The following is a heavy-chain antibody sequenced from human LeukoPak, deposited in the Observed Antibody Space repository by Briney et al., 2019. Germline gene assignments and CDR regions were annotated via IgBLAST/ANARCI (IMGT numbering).Heavy chain of an antibody. V-gene: IGHV1-2*02. CDR2: INPNSGGT. J-gene: IGHJ4*02. CDR1: GYTFTGYY. CDR3: ARGSITMVRGVSYYLDY. D-gene: IGHD3-10*01. Sequence: GASVKVSCKASGYTFTGYYMHWVRQAPGQGLEWMGWINPNSGGTNYAQKFQGRVTMTRDTSISTAYMELSRLRSDDTAVYYCARGSITMVRGVSYYLDYWGQGTLVTVSS.